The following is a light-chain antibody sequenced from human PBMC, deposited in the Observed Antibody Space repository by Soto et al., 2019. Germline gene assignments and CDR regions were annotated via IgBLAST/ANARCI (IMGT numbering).Light chain of an antibody. CDR3: HQRSNWPAVT. CDR2: DAS. J-gene: IGKJ4*01. V-gene: IGKV3-11*01. Sequence: EIVLTQSPATLSLSPGERATLSCRASQRVSSYLGWYQQKPGQAPRLLIYDASNQPTGIPARLSGSGSVTDFTITISSPQLDDIAVQYCHQRSNWPAVTVGGGTKVESK. CDR1: QRVSSY.